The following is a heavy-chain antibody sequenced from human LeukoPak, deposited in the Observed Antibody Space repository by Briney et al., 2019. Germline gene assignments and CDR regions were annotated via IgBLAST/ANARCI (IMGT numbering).Heavy chain of an antibody. J-gene: IGHJ4*02. V-gene: IGHV3-23*01. CDR3: AKVVVTMVRGAIDY. CDR1: GFTFSSYG. Sequence: GGSLRLSCAASGFTFSSYGMSWVRQAPGKGLEWVSAISGSGGSTYYADSVKGRFTISRDNSKNTLYLQMNSLRAEDTAVYYCAKVVVTMVRGAIDYWGQGTLVTVSS. D-gene: IGHD3-10*01. CDR2: ISGSGGST.